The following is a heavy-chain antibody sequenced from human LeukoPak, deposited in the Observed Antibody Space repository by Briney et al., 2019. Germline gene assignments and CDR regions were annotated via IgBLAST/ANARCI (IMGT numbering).Heavy chain of an antibody. V-gene: IGHV3-23*01. CDR2: ISERGGST. J-gene: IGHJ4*02. CDR1: GISLSNYA. D-gene: IGHD3-10*01. CDR3: AKRGVVIRGLLVIGYHQEAYHYDF. Sequence: GGSLRLSCVVSGISLSNYAMTWVRQAPGKGLEWVSYISERGGSTTYADSVKGRFTISRDTSLNTLYLQMNNLRAEDTAVYFCAKRGVVIRGLLVIGYHQEAYHYDFWGQGVLVTVSS.